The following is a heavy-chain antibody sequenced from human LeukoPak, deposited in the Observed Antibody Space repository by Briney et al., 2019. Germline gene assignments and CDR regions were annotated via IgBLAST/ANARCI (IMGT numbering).Heavy chain of an antibody. CDR3: ARGYGDYVLNWFDP. CDR2: IWYDGSNK. D-gene: IGHD4-17*01. CDR1: GFTFSSYG. V-gene: IGHV3-33*01. J-gene: IGHJ5*02. Sequence: GGSLRLSCAASGFTFSSYGMHWVRQAPGKGLEWVAVIWYDGSNKYYADSVKGRFTISRDNSKNTLYLQMNSLRAEDTAVYYCARGYGDYVLNWFDPWGQGTLVTVSS.